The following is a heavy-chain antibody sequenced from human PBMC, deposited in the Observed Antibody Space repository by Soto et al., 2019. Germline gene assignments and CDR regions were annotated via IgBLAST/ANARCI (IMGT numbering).Heavy chain of an antibody. V-gene: IGHV4-30-4*01. D-gene: IGHD4-17*01. Sequence: SETLSLTCTVSGGSISSGDYYWSWIRQPPGKGLEWIGYIYYGGSTYYNPSLKSRVTISVDTSKNQFSLKLSSVTAADTAVYYCARDRGADFDYWGQGTLVTVSS. CDR3: ARDRGADFDY. CDR1: GGSISSGDYY. CDR2: IYYGGST. J-gene: IGHJ4*02.